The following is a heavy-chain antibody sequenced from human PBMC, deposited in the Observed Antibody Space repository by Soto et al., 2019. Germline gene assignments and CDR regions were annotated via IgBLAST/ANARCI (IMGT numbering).Heavy chain of an antibody. CDR3: AKVLYYDSSGTFDP. J-gene: IGHJ5*02. CDR2: ISYDGSNK. Sequence: PGGSLRLSCAASGFTFSSYAMHWVRQAPGKGLEWVAVISYDGSNKYYADSVKGRFTISRDNSKNTLYLQMNSLRAEDTAVYYCAKVLYYDSSGTFDPWGQGTLVTVSS. CDR1: GFTFSSYA. D-gene: IGHD3-22*01. V-gene: IGHV3-30-3*01.